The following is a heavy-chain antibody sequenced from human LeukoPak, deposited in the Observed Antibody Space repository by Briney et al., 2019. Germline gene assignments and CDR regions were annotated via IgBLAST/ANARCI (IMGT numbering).Heavy chain of an antibody. V-gene: IGHV4-59*08. CDR2: IYYSGST. CDR3: ASTTGTGSSWYSFDY. J-gene: IGHJ4*02. Sequence: SETLSLTCTVSGGSISSYYWSWIRQPPGKGLEWIGYIYYSGSTNYNPSLKSRVTISVDTSKNQFSLKLSSVTAADTAVYYCASTTGTGSSWYSFDYWGQGTLVTVSS. D-gene: IGHD6-13*01. CDR1: GGSISSYY.